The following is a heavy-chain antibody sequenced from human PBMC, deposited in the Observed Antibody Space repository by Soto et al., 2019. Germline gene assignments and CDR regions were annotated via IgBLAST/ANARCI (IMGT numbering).Heavy chain of an antibody. CDR1: GGSISSSNW. CDR2: IYHSGRT. J-gene: IGHJ4*02. Sequence: QVQLQESGPGLVNPSGTLSLTCAVSGGSISSSNWWSWFRQPPGKELKWIGEIYHSGRTNQNPSLRRRDTISDDKSKNHFSMTLSSVAAADTGVDYCAWVGVEDAVGDAFDCWGQGALVTVSP. CDR3: AWVGVEDAVGDAFDC. V-gene: IGHV4-4*02. D-gene: IGHD6-19*01.